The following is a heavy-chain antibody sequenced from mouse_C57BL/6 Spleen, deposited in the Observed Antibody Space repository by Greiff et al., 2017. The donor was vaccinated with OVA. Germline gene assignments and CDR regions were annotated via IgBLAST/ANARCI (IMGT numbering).Heavy chain of an antibody. CDR1: GYTFTSYW. D-gene: IGHD2-1*01. CDR3: ARRGNLYFDY. J-gene: IGHJ2*01. Sequence: QVQLKQPGAELVKPGASVKLSCKASGYTFTSYWMQWVKQRPGQGLEWIGEIDPSDSYTNYNQKFKGKATLTVDTSSSTAYMQLSSLTSEDSAVYYCARRGNLYFDYWGQGTTLTVSS. V-gene: IGHV1-50*01. CDR2: IDPSDSYT.